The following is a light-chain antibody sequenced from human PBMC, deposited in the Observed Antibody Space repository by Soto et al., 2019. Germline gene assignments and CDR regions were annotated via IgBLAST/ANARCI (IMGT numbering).Light chain of an antibody. CDR2: EVS. CDR1: RSLLHTDGKTY. Sequence: DIVMTQTPLSLSVSPGQPASISCKSSRSLLHTDGKTYLSWYLQKPGQPPQLLIYEVSICFSGVPDRLTGSGSGTDFTLEISRVEAEDVGIYYCMQAKDLPLTFGGGTKVEI. J-gene: IGKJ4*01. CDR3: MQAKDLPLT. V-gene: IGKV2-29*03.